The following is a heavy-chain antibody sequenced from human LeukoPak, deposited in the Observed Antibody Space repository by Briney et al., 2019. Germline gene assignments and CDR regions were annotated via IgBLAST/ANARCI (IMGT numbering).Heavy chain of an antibody. D-gene: IGHD3-3*01. CDR1: GYTFTSYG. J-gene: IGHJ4*02. CDR2: ISAYNGST. CDR3: ARDREVLRFLEWFLTD. V-gene: IGHV1-18*01. Sequence: GASVKVSCKASGYTFTSYGISWVRQAPGQGLEWMGWISAYNGSTNYAQKLQGRVTMTTDTSTSTAYMELRSLRSDDTAVYYCARDREVLRFLEWFLTDWGQGTLVTVSS.